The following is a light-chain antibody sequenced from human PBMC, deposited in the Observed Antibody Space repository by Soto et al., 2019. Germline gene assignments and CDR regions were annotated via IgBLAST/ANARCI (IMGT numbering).Light chain of an antibody. J-gene: IGKJ1*01. CDR3: QHYNTWPWT. Sequence: EIVLTQSPATLSLSPGERATLSCRASQSVSSSYLAWYQQKPGQAPRLLIYGASSRATGIPDRFSGSGSETEFILTISSLQSEDSATYYCQHYNTWPWTFGQGTKVDIK. CDR2: GAS. V-gene: IGKV3D-15*01. CDR1: QSVSSSY.